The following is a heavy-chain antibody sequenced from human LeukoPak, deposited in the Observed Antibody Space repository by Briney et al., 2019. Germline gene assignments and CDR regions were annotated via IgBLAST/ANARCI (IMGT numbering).Heavy chain of an antibody. Sequence: GGSLRLSCAASGFTFSSYLMSWVRQAPGKGLEWVANIKLDGSEKNYVDSVKGRFTISRDSAKNSLYLQMNSLRAEDTAVYYCARVSAAHYYFDSWGQGTLVTVSS. D-gene: IGHD2-2*01. CDR2: IKLDGSEK. V-gene: IGHV3-7*01. CDR3: ARVSAAHYYFDS. J-gene: IGHJ4*02. CDR1: GFTFSSYL.